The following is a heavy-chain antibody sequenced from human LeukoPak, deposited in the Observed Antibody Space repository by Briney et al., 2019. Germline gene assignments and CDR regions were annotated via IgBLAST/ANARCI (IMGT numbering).Heavy chain of an antibody. V-gene: IGHV4-59*01. CDR1: GGSISSYY. D-gene: IGHD3-3*01. Sequence: SETLSLTCTVSGGSISSYYWSWIRQPPGKGLEWIGYIYYSGSTNYNPSLKSRVTISVDTSKNQFSLKLSSVTAADTAVYYCASMYDFWSGNDYYYYYMDVWGKGTTVTVSS. CDR3: ASMYDFWSGNDYYYYYMDV. J-gene: IGHJ6*03. CDR2: IYYSGST.